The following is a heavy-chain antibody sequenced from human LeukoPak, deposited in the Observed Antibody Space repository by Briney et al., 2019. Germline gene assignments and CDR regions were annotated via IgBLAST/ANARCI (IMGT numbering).Heavy chain of an antibody. J-gene: IGHJ5*02. CDR3: AKDYYDSSGYYYAGNWFDP. D-gene: IGHD3-22*01. V-gene: IGHV3-23*01. Sequence: GGSLKLSCAASGFSFSTYAMSWVRQAPGKGLDWVSGISASGGSTYYADSVKGRFTISRDNSKNTLYLQMNSLRAEDTAVYYCAKDYYDSSGYYYAGNWFDPWGQGTLVTVSS. CDR1: GFSFSTYA. CDR2: ISASGGST.